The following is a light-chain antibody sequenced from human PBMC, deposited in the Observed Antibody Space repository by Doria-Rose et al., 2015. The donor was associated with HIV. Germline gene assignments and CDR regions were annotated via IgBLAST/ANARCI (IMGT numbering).Light chain of an antibody. J-gene: IGKJ3*01. CDR1: QSPLHTSKNY. V-gene: IGKV4-1*01. Sequence: TQSPESLGMSLGERATLNCKSNQSPLHTSKNYLAWYQQKPGQPPKLLIYWASTRQSGVPARFSGSGSGTDFTLTISSLEAEDVAVYYCQQYYDTPSFGPGTTVDIK. CDR2: WAS. CDR3: QQYYDTPS.